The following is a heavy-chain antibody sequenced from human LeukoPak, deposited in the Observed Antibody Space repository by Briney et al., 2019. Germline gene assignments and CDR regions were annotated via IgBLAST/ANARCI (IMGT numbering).Heavy chain of an antibody. CDR2: MFHSGST. J-gene: IGHJ4*02. Sequence: SQTLSLTCTVSGYSISSGYYWGWIRQPPGKGLEWIGSMFHSGSTYYNPSLKSRVTMSVDTSKNQFSLKLSSVTAADTAVYYCARVRYNWNRDFDYWGQGTLVTVSS. CDR3: ARVRYNWNRDFDY. V-gene: IGHV4-38-2*02. D-gene: IGHD1-20*01. CDR1: GYSISSGYY.